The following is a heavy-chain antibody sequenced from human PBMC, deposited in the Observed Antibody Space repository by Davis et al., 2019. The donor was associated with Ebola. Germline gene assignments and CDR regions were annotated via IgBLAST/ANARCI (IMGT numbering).Heavy chain of an antibody. D-gene: IGHD3-10*01. CDR2: IYYSGST. V-gene: IGHV4-39*01. CDR3: ARARLLFMDV. J-gene: IGHJ6*02. CDR1: GGSISSYY. Sequence: SETLSLTCTVSGGSISSYYWGWIRQPPGKGLEWIGSIYYSGSTYYNPSLKSRVTISVDTSKNQFSLKLSSVTAADTAVYYCARARLLFMDVWGQGTTVTVSS.